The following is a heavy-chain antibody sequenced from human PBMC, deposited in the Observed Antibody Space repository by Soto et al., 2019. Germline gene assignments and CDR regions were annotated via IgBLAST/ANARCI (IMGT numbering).Heavy chain of an antibody. J-gene: IGHJ4*02. CDR1: GFTFSSYG. V-gene: IGHV3-33*01. Sequence: GGSLRLSCAASGFTFSSYGMHWVRQAPGKGLEWVAVIWYDGSNKYYADSVKGRFTISRDNSKNTLYLQMNSLRAEDTAVYYCARGAGPTILGFYYFDYWGQGTRVTVSS. D-gene: IGHD3-3*01. CDR2: IWYDGSNK. CDR3: ARGAGPTILGFYYFDY.